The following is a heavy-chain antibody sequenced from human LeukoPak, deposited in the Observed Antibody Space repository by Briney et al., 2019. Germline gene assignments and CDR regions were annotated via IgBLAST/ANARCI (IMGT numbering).Heavy chain of an antibody. Sequence: GGSLRLSCAASEFIFSSYWMSWVRQAPGKGLEWVANIKQDGSEKYYVGSVKGRFSISRDNAKNSLYLQMNSLRAEDTAVYYCARFDTPRYAGSPYLDYWGQGTLVTVSS. V-gene: IGHV3-7*01. CDR2: IKQDGSEK. CDR1: EFIFSSYW. D-gene: IGHD2-2*01. CDR3: ARFDTPRYAGSPYLDY. J-gene: IGHJ4*02.